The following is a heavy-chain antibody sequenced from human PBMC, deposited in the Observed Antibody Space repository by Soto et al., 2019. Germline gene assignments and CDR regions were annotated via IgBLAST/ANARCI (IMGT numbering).Heavy chain of an antibody. CDR2: ISCNSGTM. V-gene: IGHV3-9*01. CDR3: AKGFCSSTRCLTYSYMDV. D-gene: IGHD2-2*01. CDR1: GFSFDEYA. J-gene: IGHJ6*03. Sequence: EVQLVESGGGLVQPGRSLRLSCAASGFSFDEYAMHWVRQAPGKGLEWVSGISCNSGTMGYGDSVKGRFTISRDNAKNSLYLQMNSLRAEDTALYYCAKGFCSSTRCLTYSYMDVWGKGTTVTVSS.